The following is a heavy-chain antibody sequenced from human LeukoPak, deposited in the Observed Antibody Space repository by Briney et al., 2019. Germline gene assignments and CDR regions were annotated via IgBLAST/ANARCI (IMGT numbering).Heavy chain of an antibody. V-gene: IGHV4-4*07. J-gene: IGHJ4*02. CDR3: ALSTSRQDSLDY. CDR1: GGSISSYY. CDR2: IYTSGST. Sequence: SSETLSLTCTVSGGSISSYYWSWIRQPAGKGLEWIGRIYTSGSTNYNPSLKSRVTMSVDTSKNQFSLKLSSVTAADTAVYYCALSTSRQDSLDYWGQGTLVTVSS. D-gene: IGHD2-2*01.